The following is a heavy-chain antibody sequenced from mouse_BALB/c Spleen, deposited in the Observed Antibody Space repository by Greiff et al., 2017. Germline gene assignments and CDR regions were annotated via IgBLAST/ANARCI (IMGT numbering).Heavy chain of an antibody. CDR2: IWAGGST. Sequence: QVQLKESGPGLVAPSQSLSITCTVSGFSLTSYGVHWVRQPPGKGLEWLGVIWAGGSTNYNSALMSRLSISKDNSKSQVFLKMNRLQTDDTAMYSCARYGSREEAWFAYWGQGTLVTVSA. J-gene: IGHJ3*01. V-gene: IGHV2-9*02. CDR1: GFSLTSYG. CDR3: ARYGSREEAWFAY. D-gene: IGHD1-1*01.